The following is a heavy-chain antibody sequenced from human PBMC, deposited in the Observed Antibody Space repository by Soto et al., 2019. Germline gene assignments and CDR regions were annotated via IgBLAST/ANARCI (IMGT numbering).Heavy chain of an antibody. J-gene: IGHJ4*02. Sequence: QVQLQQWGAGLLKPSETLSLTCAVYGGSFSDYYWSWIRQPPGKGLEWIGEINHSGSTNYNPSLKSRVTISVDTSKNQFSLKLSSVTAADTAVYYCARGSVSSSYPPRYWGQGTLVTVSS. CDR3: ARGSVSSSYPPRY. V-gene: IGHV4-34*01. CDR1: GGSFSDYY. D-gene: IGHD6-13*01. CDR2: INHSGST.